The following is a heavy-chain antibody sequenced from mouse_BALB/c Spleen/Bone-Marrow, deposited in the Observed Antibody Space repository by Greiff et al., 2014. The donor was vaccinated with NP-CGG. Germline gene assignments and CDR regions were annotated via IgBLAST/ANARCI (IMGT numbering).Heavy chain of an antibody. V-gene: IGHV14-3*02. CDR2: VDPANGNT. D-gene: IGHD4-1*01. J-gene: IGHJ4*01. CDR1: GFNIKDTY. Sequence: LQQPGAELVKPGASVKLSCTASGFNIKDTYMHWVKQRPEQGLEWIGRVDPANGNTKYDPKFQGKATITADTSSNTAYLQLSSLTSEDTAVYYRARWEYYAMDYWGQGTSVTVSS. CDR3: ARWEYYAMDY.